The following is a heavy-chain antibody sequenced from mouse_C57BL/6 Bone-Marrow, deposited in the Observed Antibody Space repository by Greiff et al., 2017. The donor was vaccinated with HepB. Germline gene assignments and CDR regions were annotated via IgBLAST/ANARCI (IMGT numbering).Heavy chain of an antibody. CDR1: GYTFTSYW. CDR2: IYPGSGST. J-gene: IGHJ4*01. D-gene: IGHD1-1*01. V-gene: IGHV1-55*01. Sequence: QVQLQQSGAELVKPGASVKMSCKASGYTFTSYWITWVKQRPGQGLEWIGDIYPGSGSTNYNEKFKSKATLTVDTSSSTAYMQLSSLTSEDSAVYYCARTDITTAYYYAMDYWGQGTSVTVSS. CDR3: ARTDITTAYYYAMDY.